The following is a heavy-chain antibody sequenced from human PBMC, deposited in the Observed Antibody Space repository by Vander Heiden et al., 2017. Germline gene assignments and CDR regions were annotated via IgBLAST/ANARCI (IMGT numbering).Heavy chain of an antibody. V-gene: IGHV1-69*01. CDR3: ARALVGATRGVYGMDV. Sequence: QVQLVQSGAEVNKPGSSVKVPCKASGGTFSSYAISWVRQAPGQGLEWMGGIIPIVGTANDAQKYQGRVTITADESTSTAYMELSSLRSEDTAVYYCARALVGATRGVYGMDVWGQGTTVTVSS. CDR1: GGTFSSYA. J-gene: IGHJ6*02. CDR2: IIPIVGTA. D-gene: IGHD1-26*01.